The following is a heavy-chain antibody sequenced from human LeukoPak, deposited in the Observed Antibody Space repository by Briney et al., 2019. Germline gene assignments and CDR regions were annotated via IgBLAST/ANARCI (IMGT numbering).Heavy chain of an antibody. CDR2: IYYSGST. V-gene: IGHV4-39*07. J-gene: IGHJ4*02. D-gene: IGHD3-22*01. CDR3: ARGSGYHYFDY. CDR1: GGSISSSSYY. Sequence: TASETLSLTCTVSGGSISSSSYYWGWIRQPPGKGLEWIGSIYYSGSTYYNPSLKSRVTISVDTSKNQFSLKLSSVTAADTAVYYCARGSGYHYFDYWGQGTLVTVSS.